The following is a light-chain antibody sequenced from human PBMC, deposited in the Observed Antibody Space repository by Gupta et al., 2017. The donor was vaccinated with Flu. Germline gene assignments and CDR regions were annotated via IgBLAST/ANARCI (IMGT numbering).Light chain of an antibody. CDR3: QSYDTSLSGSV. CDR2: QNN. J-gene: IGLJ3*02. Sequence: QSVLTQPPSVSGAPGQRVTIPCTGSSSNIGTGYDVHWYQQLPGTAPKLLIYQNNIRPSGVPARFSGSRSGTAAYLAIAGLRAEDEADYYCQSYDTSLSGSVFGGGTKLTVL. CDR1: SSNIGTGYD. V-gene: IGLV1-40*01.